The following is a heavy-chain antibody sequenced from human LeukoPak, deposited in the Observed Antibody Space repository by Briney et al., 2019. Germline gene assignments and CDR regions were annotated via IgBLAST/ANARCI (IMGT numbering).Heavy chain of an antibody. CDR2: IKQDGTEK. J-gene: IGHJ4*02. CDR3: ARDRAAGAYPWCFDY. V-gene: IGHV3-7*01. CDR1: GIIFSSYG. D-gene: IGHD4-17*01. Sequence: PGGSLRLSCAASGIIFSSYGMSWVRQAPGKGLEWVANIKQDGTEKYYVDSVKGRFTISRDNAKNSLYLQMNSLRAEDTAVYYCARDRAAGAYPWCFDYWGQGTLVTVSS.